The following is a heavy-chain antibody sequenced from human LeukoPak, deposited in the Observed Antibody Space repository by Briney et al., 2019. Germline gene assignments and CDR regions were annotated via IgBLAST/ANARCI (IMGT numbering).Heavy chain of an antibody. CDR3: ARDPPPNYYGSGSYRAQYYFDY. Sequence: GRSLRLSCAASGFTFSSYGMHWVRQAPGKGLEWVAVISYDGSNKYYADSVKGRFTISRDNSKNTLYLQMNSLRAEDTAVYYCARDPPPNYYGSGSYRAQYYFDYWGQGTLVTVSS. CDR2: ISYDGSNK. V-gene: IGHV3-30*03. D-gene: IGHD3-10*01. CDR1: GFTFSSYG. J-gene: IGHJ4*02.